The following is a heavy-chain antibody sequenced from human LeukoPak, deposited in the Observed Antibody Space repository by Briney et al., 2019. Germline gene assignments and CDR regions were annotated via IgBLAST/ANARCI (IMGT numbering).Heavy chain of an antibody. CDR3: AKVGDYWDFDY. V-gene: IGHV3-48*03. CDR1: GFTFNSYE. J-gene: IGHJ4*02. CDR2: ISSSSSGSTI. D-gene: IGHD2-8*02. Sequence: GGSLRLSCAASGFTFNSYEMYWVRQAPGKGLEWVSYISSSSSGSTISYADSVKGRFTISRDIAKNSLYLQMNSLRAEDTAVYYCAKVGDYWDFDYWGQGTLVTVSS.